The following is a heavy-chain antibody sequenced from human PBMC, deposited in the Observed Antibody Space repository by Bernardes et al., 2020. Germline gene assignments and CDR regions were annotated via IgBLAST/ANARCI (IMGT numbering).Heavy chain of an antibody. D-gene: IGHD6-13*01. CDR2: ISYDGSNK. J-gene: IGHJ4*02. CDR1: GFTFSSSG. CDR3: AKDFLNGAAASDY. Sequence: GGPLRLSCSASGFTFSSSGMHWVRKAPGKGLEWVAVISYDGSNKYYADSVKGRFTISRDNSKNTLYLQMNSLRAEDTAVYYCAKDFLNGAAASDYWGQGTLVTVSS. V-gene: IGHV3-30*18.